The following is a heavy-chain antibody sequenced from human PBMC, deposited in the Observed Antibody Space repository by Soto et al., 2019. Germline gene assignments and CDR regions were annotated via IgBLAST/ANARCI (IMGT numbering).Heavy chain of an antibody. V-gene: IGHV3-7*01. CDR2: IKQDGGEK. D-gene: IGHD4-17*01. CDR3: ARVLKDGGPGYYYYYGMDV. CDR1: GFTFSSYW. Sequence: GGSLRLSCAASGFTFSSYWMSWVRQAPRKGLEWVANIKQDGGEKDYVDSVKGRFTISRDNAKNSLYLQMNSLRAEDTAVYYCARVLKDGGPGYYYYYGMDVWGQGTTVTVSS. J-gene: IGHJ6*02.